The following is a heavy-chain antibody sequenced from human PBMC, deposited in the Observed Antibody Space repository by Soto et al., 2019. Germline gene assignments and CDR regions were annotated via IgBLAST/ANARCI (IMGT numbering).Heavy chain of an antibody. CDR2: ISYDGSNK. Sequence: GSLRLSCAASGFTFSSYGMHWVRQAPGKGLEWAAVISYDGSNKYYADSVKGRFTISRDNSKNTLYLQMNSLRAEDTAVFDCAKDVVVGATTGLGDYYYYYGMDVWGQGTTVTVSS. CDR3: AKDVVVGATTGLGDYYYYYGMDV. J-gene: IGHJ6*02. CDR1: GFTFSSYG. D-gene: IGHD1-26*01. V-gene: IGHV3-30*18.